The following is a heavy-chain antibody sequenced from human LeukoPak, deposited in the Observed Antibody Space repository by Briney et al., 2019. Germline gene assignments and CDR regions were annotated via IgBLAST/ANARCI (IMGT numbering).Heavy chain of an antibody. J-gene: IGHJ4*02. CDR1: GYTFTTYD. CDR2: MNPHSGNT. Sequence: ASVKVSCKASGYTFTTYDVSWVRQAPGQGLEWVGWMNPHSGNTGYAHKFQGRVTMTTDTSINTAYMELTSPTSDNTAVYYCARDGSRAWGLAYWGQGTLVAVSS. CDR3: ARDGSRAWGLAY. D-gene: IGHD3-16*01. V-gene: IGHV1-8*01.